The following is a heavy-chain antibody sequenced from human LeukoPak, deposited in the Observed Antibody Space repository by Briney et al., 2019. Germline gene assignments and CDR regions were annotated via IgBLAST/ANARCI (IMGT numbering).Heavy chain of an antibody. Sequence: SETLSLTCAVSGGSISSGGYSWRWIRQPPGKGLEWIGYIYHSGSTYYNPSLKSRVTISVDRSKNQFSLKLSSVTAADTAVYYCATMVRGEGRFDPWGQGTLVTVSS. J-gene: IGHJ5*02. D-gene: IGHD3-10*01. CDR3: ATMVRGEGRFDP. CDR1: GGSISSGGYS. V-gene: IGHV4-30-2*01. CDR2: IYHSGST.